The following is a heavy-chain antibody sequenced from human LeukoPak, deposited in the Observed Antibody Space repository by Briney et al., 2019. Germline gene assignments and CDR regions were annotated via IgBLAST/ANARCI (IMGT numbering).Heavy chain of an antibody. D-gene: IGHD5-12*01. CDR2: ISGSGGST. CDR1: GFTFSSYA. Sequence: PGGSLRLSCAASGFTFSSYAMSWVRQAPGKGLEWVSAISGSGGSTYYADSVKGRFTISRDNSKNTLYLQMNSLRVEDTAVYYCAKDGGLLSGYDLIWGQGTLVTVSS. J-gene: IGHJ4*02. CDR3: AKDGGLLSGYDLI. V-gene: IGHV3-23*01.